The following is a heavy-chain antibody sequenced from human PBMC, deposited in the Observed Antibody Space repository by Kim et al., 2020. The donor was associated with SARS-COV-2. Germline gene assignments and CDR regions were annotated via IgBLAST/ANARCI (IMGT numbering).Heavy chain of an antibody. V-gene: IGHV1-69*13. CDR2: IIPIFGTA. CDR3: ARPLLSDYDILTGYPFGY. CDR1: GGTFSSYA. D-gene: IGHD3-9*01. J-gene: IGHJ4*02. Sequence: SVKVSCKASGGTFSSYAISWVRQAPGQGLEWMGGIIPIFGTANYAQKFQGRVTITADASTSTAYMELSSLRSEDTAVDYCARPLLSDYDILTGYPFGYWGQGTLVTVSS.